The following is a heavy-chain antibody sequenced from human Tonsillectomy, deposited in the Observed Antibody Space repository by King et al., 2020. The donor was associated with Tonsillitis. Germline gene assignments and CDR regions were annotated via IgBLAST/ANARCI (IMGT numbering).Heavy chain of an antibody. D-gene: IGHD1-26*01. Sequence: VQLVESGGGLVQPGGSLRLSCAASGFTFSSYAMSWVRQAPGKGLEWVSAISGSGGSTYYADSVKGRFTISRDNSKNTLYLQMNRLRAEDTAVYYCVKEIVGANTWYYSMDVWGQGTTVTVSS. CDR2: ISGSGGST. CDR1: GFTFSSYA. CDR3: VKEIVGANTWYYSMDV. V-gene: IGHV3-23*04. J-gene: IGHJ6*02.